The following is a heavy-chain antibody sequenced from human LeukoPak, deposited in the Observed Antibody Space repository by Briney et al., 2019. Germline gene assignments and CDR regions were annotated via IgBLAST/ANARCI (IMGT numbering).Heavy chain of an antibody. Sequence: PGGSLRLSCAASGFSVSNDYTSWVRQAPGKGLEWISVIYSGSNTYYADSVKGRFAISRDNSKNTLYLLMNSLRAEDTAVYYCAGKSGSYKGFDYWGLETLVTVSS. D-gene: IGHD1-26*01. V-gene: IGHV3-53*01. J-gene: IGHJ4*02. CDR1: GFSVSNDY. CDR2: IYSGSNT. CDR3: AGKSGSYKGFDY.